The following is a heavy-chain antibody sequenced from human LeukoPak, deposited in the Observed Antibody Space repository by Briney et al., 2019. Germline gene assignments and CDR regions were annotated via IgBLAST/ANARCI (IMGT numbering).Heavy chain of an antibody. J-gene: IGHJ4*02. CDR1: GDSISTSNSY. D-gene: IGHD3-16*02. CDR3: ARRTFGGVIAY. Sequence: SETLSLTCTVSGDSISTSNSYWGWIRQPPGKGLEWIGSIYYSGNTYYNASLKSRVTLSVDTSKNQFSLRLSSVTAADTAAYYCARRTFGGVIAYWGQGTLVTVSS. V-gene: IGHV4-39*07. CDR2: IYYSGNT.